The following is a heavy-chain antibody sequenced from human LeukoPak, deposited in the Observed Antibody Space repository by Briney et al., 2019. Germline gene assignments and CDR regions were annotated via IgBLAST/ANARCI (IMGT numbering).Heavy chain of an antibody. V-gene: IGHV3-7*01. CDR1: GFTFSSYW. Sequence: PGGSLRLSCAASGFTFSSYWMSWVRQAPGKGLEWVANIKQDGSEKYYVDSVKGRFTISRDNAKNSLYLQMNSLRAEDTAVYYCARDFDSGGYYEAFDYWGQGTLVTVSS. CDR3: ARDFDSGGYYEAFDY. CDR2: IKQDGSEK. D-gene: IGHD3-22*01. J-gene: IGHJ4*02.